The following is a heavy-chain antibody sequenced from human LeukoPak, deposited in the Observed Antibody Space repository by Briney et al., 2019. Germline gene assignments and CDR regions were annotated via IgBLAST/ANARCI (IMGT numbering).Heavy chain of an antibody. CDR2: ISYDGSNK. V-gene: IGHV3-30-3*01. Sequence: GGSLRLSCAASGFTFSSYAMHWVRQAPGKGLEWVAVISYDGSNKYYADSVKGRFTISRDNTKNTLYLQMNSLRPEDTAVYYCAKTRYFDWPSEYWGQGTLVTVSS. D-gene: IGHD3-9*01. J-gene: IGHJ4*02. CDR3: AKTRYFDWPSEY. CDR1: GFTFSSYA.